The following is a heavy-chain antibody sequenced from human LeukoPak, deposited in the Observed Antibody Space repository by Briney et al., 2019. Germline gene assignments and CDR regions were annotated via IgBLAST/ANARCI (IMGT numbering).Heavy chain of an antibody. D-gene: IGHD3-3*01. CDR2: ISAYNGNT. CDR3: ARAPEDRFWSGYYGSHTYYGMDV. V-gene: IGHV1-18*01. Sequence: ASVKVSCKASGYTFTSYGISWVRQAPGQGLEWMGWISAYNGNTNYAQKLQGRVTMTTDTSTSTAYMELRSLGSDDTAVYYCARAPEDRFWSGYYGSHTYYGMDVWGQGTTVTVSS. J-gene: IGHJ6*02. CDR1: GYTFTSYG.